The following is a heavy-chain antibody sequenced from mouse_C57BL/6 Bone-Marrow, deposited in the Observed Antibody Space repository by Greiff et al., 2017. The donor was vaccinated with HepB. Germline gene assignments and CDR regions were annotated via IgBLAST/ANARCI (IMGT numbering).Heavy chain of an antibody. D-gene: IGHD1-1*01. CDR1: GYTFTSYD. CDR3: AKSPNYYGSIHYFDY. J-gene: IGHJ2*01. CDR2: IYPRDGST. V-gene: IGHV1-85*01. Sequence: QVQLKESGPELVKPGASVKLSCKASGYTFTSYDINWVQQRPGQGLEWIGWIYPRDGSTKYNEKFKGKATWTVDTSTSTAYMELHNLTSEDSAVYFCAKSPNYYGSIHYFDYGGKGTTLTVSS.